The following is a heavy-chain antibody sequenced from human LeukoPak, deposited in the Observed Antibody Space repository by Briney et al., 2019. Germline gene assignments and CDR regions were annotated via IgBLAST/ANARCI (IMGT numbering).Heavy chain of an antibody. CDR2: IIPIFGTA. Sequence: GASVKVSCKASGGTFSSYAISWVRQAPGQGLEWMGGIIPIFGTANYAQKFQGRVTITADESTSTAYMELSSLRSEDTAVYYCARRRRYSSSSGAFDIWGQGTMVTVSS. CDR3: ARRRRYSSSSGAFDI. D-gene: IGHD6-6*01. V-gene: IGHV1-69*13. J-gene: IGHJ3*02. CDR1: GGTFSSYA.